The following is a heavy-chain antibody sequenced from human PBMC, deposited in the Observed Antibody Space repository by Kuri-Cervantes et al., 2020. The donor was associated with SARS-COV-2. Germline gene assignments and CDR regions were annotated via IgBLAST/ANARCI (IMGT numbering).Heavy chain of an antibody. J-gene: IGHJ4*02. CDR2: ISYDGSDK. Sequence: GGSLRLSCAASGFTFSSYWMHWVRQAPGKGLEWVAVISYDGSDKYYADSVKGRFTISRDNSKNTLYLQMNSLRAEDTAVYYCARDFLLLAAQDYWGQGTLVTVSS. CDR1: GFTFSSYW. D-gene: IGHD6-13*01. CDR3: ARDFLLLAAQDY. V-gene: IGHV3-30-3*01.